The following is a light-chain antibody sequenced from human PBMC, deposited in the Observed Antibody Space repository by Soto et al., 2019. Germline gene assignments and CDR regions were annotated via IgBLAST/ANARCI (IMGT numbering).Light chain of an antibody. CDR2: GAS. CDR1: QSVSSSY. V-gene: IGKV3-20*01. Sequence: EIVLTQSPGTLSLSPGERATLSCRASQSVSSSYLAWFQQKPGQAPRVLIYGASSRATGIPDRFSGSGSGTDFTLTISRLEPEDFAVYFCQHYKTFGQATKVEIK. CDR3: QHYKT. J-gene: IGKJ1*01.